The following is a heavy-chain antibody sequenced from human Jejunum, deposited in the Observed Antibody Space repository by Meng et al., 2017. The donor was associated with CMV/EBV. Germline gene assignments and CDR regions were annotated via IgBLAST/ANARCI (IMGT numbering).Heavy chain of an antibody. CDR1: GGTFSGYA. CDR2: IIPILGTV. J-gene: IGHJ4*02. CDR3: ARGTVAYCSGGRCHYGY. D-gene: IGHD2-15*01. V-gene: IGHV1-69*11. Sequence: QVQLVQSGAEVKMPGASVKVSCKASGGTFSGYAITWVRQAPGQGLEWMGGIIPILGTVNYAQKFRGRVTLTADESTSTVYMELSSLRSEDTAIYYCARGTVAYCSGGRCHYGYWGQGTLVTVSS.